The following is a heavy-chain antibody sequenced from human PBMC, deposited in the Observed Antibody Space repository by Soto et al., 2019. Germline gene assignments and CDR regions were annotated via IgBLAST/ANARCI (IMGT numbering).Heavy chain of an antibody. J-gene: IGHJ6*02. Sequence: GGSLRLSCAASGFTFSSYSMNWVRQAPGKGLEWVSYISSSSSTIYYADSVKGRFTISRDNAKNSLYLQMNSLRDEDTAVYYCAREVDIVATSKTGYYYYGMDVWGQGTTVTVSS. V-gene: IGHV3-48*02. CDR3: AREVDIVATSKTGYYYYGMDV. CDR1: GFTFSSYS. CDR2: ISSSSSTI. D-gene: IGHD5-12*01.